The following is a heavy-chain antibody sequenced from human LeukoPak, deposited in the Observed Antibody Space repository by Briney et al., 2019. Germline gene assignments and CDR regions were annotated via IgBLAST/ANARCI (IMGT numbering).Heavy chain of an antibody. Sequence: PSETLSLTCAVSGGSISSGGYSWSWIRQPPGKGLEWIGNIYHSGSTYYNPSLKSRVTISVDRSKNQFSLKLSSVTAADTAVYYWARGWGTVMVTDAFDIWGQGTMVTVSS. CDR2: IYHSGST. D-gene: IGHD5-18*01. CDR3: ARGWGTVMVTDAFDI. CDR1: GGSISSGGYS. V-gene: IGHV4-30-2*01. J-gene: IGHJ3*02.